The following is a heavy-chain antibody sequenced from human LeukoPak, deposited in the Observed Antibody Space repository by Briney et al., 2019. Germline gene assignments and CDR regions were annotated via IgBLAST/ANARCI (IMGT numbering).Heavy chain of an antibody. D-gene: IGHD6-13*01. CDR3: VRDREGSSWYDY. J-gene: IGHJ4*02. V-gene: IGHV3-7*04. CDR2: INQDRSEK. CDR1: GFSFNTDV. Sequence: GGSLRLSCTASGFSFNTDVMSWVRQAPGKGLELVAYINQDRSEKYYVDSVMGRFTISRDNAKNSLYLQMTSLRAEEKAMYYCVRDREGSSWYDYWGQGTLVTVSS.